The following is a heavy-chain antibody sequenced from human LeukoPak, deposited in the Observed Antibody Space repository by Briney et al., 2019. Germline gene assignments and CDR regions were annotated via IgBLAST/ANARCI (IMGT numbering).Heavy chain of an antibody. CDR3: TTSAKYYDYVWGSYRFVLDN. CDR1: GFTFSDYY. J-gene: IGHJ4*02. V-gene: IGHV3-11*01. CDR2: ISSSGSTI. Sequence: GGSLRLSCAASGFTFSDYYMSWIRQAPGKGLEWVSYISSSGSTIYYADSVKGRFTISRDNAKNSLYLQMNSLKTEDTAVYYCTTSAKYYDYVWGSYRFVLDNWGQGTLVTVSS. D-gene: IGHD3-16*02.